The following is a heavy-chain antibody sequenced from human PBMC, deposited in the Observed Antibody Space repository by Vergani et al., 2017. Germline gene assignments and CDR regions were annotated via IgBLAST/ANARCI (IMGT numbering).Heavy chain of an antibody. D-gene: IGHD3-16*01. CDR3: ARLGGSYYYMDV. Sequence: QVQLQESGPGVVKPSQTLSRTCAVSGGSISSGDHCWTWIRQRPGKGLEWIGYIFYSGTTYDNPSLRSRLTISVDTSKNQFSLKLSSVTAADTAVYYCARLGGSYYYMDVWGKGTTVTVSS. CDR2: IFYSGTT. J-gene: IGHJ6*03. CDR1: GGSISSGDHC. V-gene: IGHV4-30-4*08.